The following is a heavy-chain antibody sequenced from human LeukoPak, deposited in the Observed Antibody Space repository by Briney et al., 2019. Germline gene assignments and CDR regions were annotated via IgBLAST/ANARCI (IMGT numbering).Heavy chain of an antibody. V-gene: IGHV1-18*01. CDR3: ASGSYLWGGMDV. D-gene: IGHD1-26*01. CDR1: GGTFSNDS. J-gene: IGHJ6*02. Sequence: ASVKVSCKVSGGTFSNDSITWVRQAPGQGLEWMGWISADSGDRYYAQNFQHRVTMTTDTSTTTGYMELRSLRSDDTAVYYCASGSYLWGGMDVWGQGTTVTVSS. CDR2: ISADSGDR.